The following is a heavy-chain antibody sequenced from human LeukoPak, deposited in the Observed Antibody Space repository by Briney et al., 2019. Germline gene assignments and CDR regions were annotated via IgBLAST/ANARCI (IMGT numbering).Heavy chain of an antibody. V-gene: IGHV4-39*07. CDR1: GGSISSSSYY. D-gene: IGHD6-13*01. Sequence: SETLSLTCTVSGGSISSSSYYWGWIRQPPGKGLEWIGEINHSGSTNYNPSLKSRVTISVDTSKNQFSLKLSSVTAADTAVYYCARGPDSSSWYNSVYYFDYWGQGTLVTVSS. CDR2: INHSGST. CDR3: ARGPDSSSWYNSVYYFDY. J-gene: IGHJ4*02.